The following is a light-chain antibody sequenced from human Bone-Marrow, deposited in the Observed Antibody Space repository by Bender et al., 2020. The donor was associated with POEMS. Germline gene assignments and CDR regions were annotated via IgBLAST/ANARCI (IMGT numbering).Light chain of an antibody. CDR2: QNG. CDR1: NLSNRY. Sequence: SYELAQPPSVSVSPGQTASITCSGDNLSNRYPCWYQLRPGQSPTLVIYQNGERPSEIPERFSGSISGNTATLTIRGSQGVDEADYYCQAWDSTIGVVFGGGTKLTVL. CDR3: QAWDSTIGVV. J-gene: IGLJ2*01. V-gene: IGLV3-1*01.